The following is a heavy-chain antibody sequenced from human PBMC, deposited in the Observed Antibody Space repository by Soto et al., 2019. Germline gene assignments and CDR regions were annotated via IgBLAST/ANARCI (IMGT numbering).Heavy chain of an antibody. J-gene: IGHJ6*02. CDR2: IPQDGVDG. V-gene: IGHV3-7*03. CDR1: GFTFSMYS. CDR3: ARDHLILPAHDFFYGSDV. Sequence: PGGSLRLSCEVSGFTFSMYSMSWVRPSPGKGLEWVAKIPQDGVDGHYADSVKGRFIISRDNGKNSLHLQLNNLRAEDTAVYYCARDHLILPAHDFFYGSDVWGRGATVTVSS. D-gene: IGHD2-21*02.